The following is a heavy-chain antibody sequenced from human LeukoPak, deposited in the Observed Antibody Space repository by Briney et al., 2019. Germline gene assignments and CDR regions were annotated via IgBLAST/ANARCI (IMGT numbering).Heavy chain of an antibody. Sequence: SVKVSCKASGGTFSSYAISWVRQAPGQGLEWMGRIIPIFGIANYAQKFQGRVTITADKSTSTAYMELSSLRSEDTAVYYCARGPRYCSSTSCNYGMDVWGKGTTVIVSS. CDR1: GGTFSSYA. V-gene: IGHV1-69*04. CDR3: ARGPRYCSSTSCNYGMDV. CDR2: IIPIFGIA. J-gene: IGHJ6*04. D-gene: IGHD2-2*01.